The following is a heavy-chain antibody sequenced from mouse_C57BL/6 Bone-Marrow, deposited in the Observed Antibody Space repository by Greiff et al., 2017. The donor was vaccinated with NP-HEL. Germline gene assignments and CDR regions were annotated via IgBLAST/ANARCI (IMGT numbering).Heavy chain of an antibody. J-gene: IGHJ3*01. CDR1: GYAFSSYW. D-gene: IGHD2-3*01. CDR2: IYPGDGDT. V-gene: IGHV1-80*01. Sequence: VQLQKSGAKLVKPGASVKISCKASGYAFSSYWMNWVKQRPGKGLEWIGQIYPGDGDTNYNGKFKGKATLTADKSSSTAYMQLSSLTSEDSAVYFCAARWLAWFAYWGQGTLVTVSA. CDR3: AARWLAWFAY.